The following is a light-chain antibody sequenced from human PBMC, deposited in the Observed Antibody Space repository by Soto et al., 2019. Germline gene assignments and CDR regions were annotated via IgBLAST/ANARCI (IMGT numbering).Light chain of an antibody. V-gene: IGKV1-8*01. CDR2: DAS. CDR1: QDIGTY. CDR3: QQYYSYPWT. Sequence: AIRMTQSPSSFSASTGDSVSITCRATQDIGTYLAWYQQIPGKAPKLLIYDASTLQTGVPSRFSGSGSGTDFTLTISYLQSEDFGTYYCQQYYSYPWTFGQGTKVDI. J-gene: IGKJ1*01.